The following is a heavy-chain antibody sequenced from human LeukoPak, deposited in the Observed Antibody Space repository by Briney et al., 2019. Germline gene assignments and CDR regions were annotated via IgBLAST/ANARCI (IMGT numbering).Heavy chain of an antibody. CDR3: AKDSRIGEFDC. D-gene: IGHD3-16*01. CDR1: GFTVSSNY. V-gene: IGHV3-53*01. CDR2: IYSGGST. J-gene: IGHJ4*02. Sequence: GGSLRLSCAASGFTVSSNYMSWVRQAPGKGLEWVSVIYSGGSTYYADSVKGGFTISRDNPKNTLYLQMNSLRAEDTAVYYCAKDSRIGEFDCWGQGTLVTVSS.